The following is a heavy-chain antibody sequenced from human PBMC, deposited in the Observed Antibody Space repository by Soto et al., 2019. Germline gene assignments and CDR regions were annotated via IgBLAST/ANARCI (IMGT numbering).Heavy chain of an antibody. CDR3: ARSQGSSTSLEIYYYYYYGMDV. V-gene: IGHV1-69*01. D-gene: IGHD2-2*01. Sequence: QVQLVQSGAEVQKPGSSVKVSCKASGGTFGSYAISWVRQAPGQGLEWMGGIIPIPGTANYAQKFQGRVTISADESTSTAYMELSSLRSEHTAVYYCARSQGSSTSLEIYYYYYYGMDVWGQGTTVTVYS. CDR1: GGTFGSYA. CDR2: IIPIPGTA. J-gene: IGHJ6*02.